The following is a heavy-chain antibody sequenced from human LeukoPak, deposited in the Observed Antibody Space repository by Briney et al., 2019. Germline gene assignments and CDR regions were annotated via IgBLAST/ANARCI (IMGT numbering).Heavy chain of an antibody. CDR3: ASYGDYGKFPFDY. D-gene: IGHD4-17*01. CDR2: IYYSGST. V-gene: IGHV4-39*01. Sequence: SETLSLTCTVSGGSISSSSYYWGWIRQPPGKGLEWIGSIYYSGSTYYNPSLKSRVTISVDTSKNQFSLKLSSVTAADTAVYYCASYGDYGKFPFDYWGQGTLFTVSS. CDR1: GGSISSSSYY. J-gene: IGHJ4*02.